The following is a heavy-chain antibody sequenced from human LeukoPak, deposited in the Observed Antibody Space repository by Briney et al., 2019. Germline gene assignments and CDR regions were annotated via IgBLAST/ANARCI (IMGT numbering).Heavy chain of an antibody. CDR1: GFTFRDSA. D-gene: IGHD2-2*01. Sequence: PGGSLRLSCAASGFTFRDSALHWVRQAPGKALEWVGHIRTKPNPYATSYAASVKGRFTISRDDSKDTTYLQMIRLKTEDSAVYFCTRQEDTAMYFDFWGQGALVTVS. CDR3: TRQEDTAMYFDF. CDR2: IRTKPNPYAT. V-gene: IGHV3-73*01. J-gene: IGHJ4*02.